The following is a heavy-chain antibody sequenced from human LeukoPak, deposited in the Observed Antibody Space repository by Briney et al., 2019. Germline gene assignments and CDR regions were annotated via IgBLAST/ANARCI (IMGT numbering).Heavy chain of an antibody. J-gene: IGHJ4*02. CDR3: TYVGYSYGYFDY. V-gene: IGHV3-15*01. CDR1: GFSFSNAW. CDR2: IKSKTDGGTT. D-gene: IGHD5-18*01. Sequence: GGSLRLSCAASGFSFSNAWMNWIRQAPGKGLEWVGRIKSKTDGGTTDYAAPVKGRFTISRDDSKNTLYLQMNSLKTEDTAVYYCTYVGYSYGYFDYWGQGTLVTVSS.